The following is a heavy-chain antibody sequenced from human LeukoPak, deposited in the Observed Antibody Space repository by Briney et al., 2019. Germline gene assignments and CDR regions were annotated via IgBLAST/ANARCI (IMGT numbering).Heavy chain of an antibody. CDR1: GGPISSYY. V-gene: IGHV4-59*01. J-gene: IGHJ4*02. CDR3: ARGQLEVGGVFDY. Sequence: SESRSLTCTVSGGPISSYYWSWIRQPPGKGLEWIGYIYYSGSTRYNPSLKSRVTISVDTSKNQVSLRLRSVTAADTAVYYCARGQLEVGGVFDYWGKGALLLVSS. CDR2: IYYSGST. D-gene: IGHD2-8*02.